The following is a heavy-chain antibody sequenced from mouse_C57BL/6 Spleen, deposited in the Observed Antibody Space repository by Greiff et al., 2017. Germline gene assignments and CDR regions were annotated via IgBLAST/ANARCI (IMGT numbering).Heavy chain of an antibody. D-gene: IGHD2-1*01. CDR2: ISYDGSN. Sequence: EVKLQESGPGLVKPSQSLSLTCSVTGYSITSGYYWNWIRQFPGNKLEWMGYISYDGSNNYNPSLKNRISITRDTSKNQFFLQLNSVTTEATATYYCARVHYGYYGGYVDFWGTGTTVTVSS. CDR1: GYSITSGYY. V-gene: IGHV3-6*01. CDR3: ARVHYGYYGGYVDF. J-gene: IGHJ1*03.